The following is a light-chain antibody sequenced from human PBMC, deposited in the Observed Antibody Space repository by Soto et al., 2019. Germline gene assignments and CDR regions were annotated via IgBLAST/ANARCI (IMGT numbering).Light chain of an antibody. Sequence: DVQMTQSPSTLSASVGDRVTITCRASQNINNWVAWYQQKPGKAPKFLIYDADTLQRGVPSRVNGSGFGTEFSLTISSLQPDGVRSYHCQHTRTFGQGTKVEIK. CDR3: QHTRT. CDR1: QNINNW. CDR2: DAD. V-gene: IGKV1-5*01. J-gene: IGKJ1*01.